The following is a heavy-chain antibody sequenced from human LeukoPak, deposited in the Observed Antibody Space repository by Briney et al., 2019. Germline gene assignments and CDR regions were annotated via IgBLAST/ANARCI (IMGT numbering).Heavy chain of an antibody. J-gene: IGHJ6*02. CDR2: ISSSGSTI. CDR3: ARDSDCSSTSCLGDGMDV. Sequence: PGGSLRLSCAASGFTFSDYYMSWIRQAPGKGLEWVSYISSSGSTIYYADSVKGRFTTSRDNAKNSLYLQMNSLRAEDTAVYYCARDSDCSSTSCLGDGMDVWGQGTTVTVSS. D-gene: IGHD2-2*01. V-gene: IGHV3-11*01. CDR1: GFTFSDYY.